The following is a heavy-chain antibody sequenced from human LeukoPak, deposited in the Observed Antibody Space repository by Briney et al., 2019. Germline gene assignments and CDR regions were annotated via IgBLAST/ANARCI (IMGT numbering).Heavy chain of an antibody. J-gene: IGHJ6*04. V-gene: IGHV4-59*02. Sequence: PSETLSLTCTVSAGSVSSYYWSWIRQPPGKGLEWNGYIYYSGSTNYNPSLKSRVTISVDTSKNQFSLKLSSVTAADTAVYYCARSRTMRYDILTGHYGMDVWGKGTTVTVSS. CDR3: ARSRTMRYDILTGHYGMDV. CDR1: AGSVSSYY. CDR2: IYYSGST. D-gene: IGHD3-9*01.